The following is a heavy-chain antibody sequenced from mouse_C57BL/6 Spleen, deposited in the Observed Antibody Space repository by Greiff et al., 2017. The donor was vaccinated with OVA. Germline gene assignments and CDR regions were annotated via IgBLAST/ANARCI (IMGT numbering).Heavy chain of an antibody. J-gene: IGHJ4*01. Sequence: VQLQQSGPGLVQPSPSLSITCTVSGFSLTSYGVHWVRQSPGQGLEWLGVIWRGGSTDYNAAFMSRLSITKDNSQSQVFFKMNSLQADDTAIYYCARGGVALYAMDYWGQGTSVTVSS. CDR1: GFSLTSYG. D-gene: IGHD1-1*01. CDR3: ARGGVALYAMDY. CDR2: IWRGGST. V-gene: IGHV2-5*01.